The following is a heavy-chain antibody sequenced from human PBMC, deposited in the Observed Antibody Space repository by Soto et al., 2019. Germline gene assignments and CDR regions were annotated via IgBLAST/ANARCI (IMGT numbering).Heavy chain of an antibody. J-gene: IGHJ4*02. D-gene: IGHD3-3*01. Sequence: QVQLVESGGGVVQPGRSLRLSCAASGFTFSSYGMHWVRQAPGKGLEWVAVISYDGSNKYYADSVKGRFTISRDNSKNTLYLQMSRLRAVATAVYYCARGDSPLAWLSLFDYWGQGTLVTVSS. CDR1: GFTFSSYG. CDR2: ISYDGSNK. V-gene: IGHV3-30*03. CDR3: ARGDSPLAWLSLFDY.